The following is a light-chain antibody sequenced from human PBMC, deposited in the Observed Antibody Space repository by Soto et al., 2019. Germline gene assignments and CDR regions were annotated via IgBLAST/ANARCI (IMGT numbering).Light chain of an antibody. CDR1: QGVSSS. CDR2: GAS. V-gene: IGKV3-15*01. Sequence: EIVMTQSPATLSVSPGERATLSCRASQGVSSSLAWYQQKPGQAPRLLIYGASTRATGVPARFSGSGSGTEFTLTISSLQSEDFAVYYCQQYNNWPLTFGGGTKVEIK. J-gene: IGKJ4*01. CDR3: QQYNNWPLT.